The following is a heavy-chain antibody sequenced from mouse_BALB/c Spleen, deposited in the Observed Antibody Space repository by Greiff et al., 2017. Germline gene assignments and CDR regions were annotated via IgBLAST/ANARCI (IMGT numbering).Heavy chain of an antibody. J-gene: IGHJ2*01. V-gene: IGHV14-4*02. CDR1: GFNIKDYY. CDR3: NASMDRGNYVDY. D-gene: IGHD2-10*02. CDR2: IDPENGDT. Sequence: VQLKQSGAELVRPGASVKLSCTASGFNIKDYYMHWVKQRPEQGLEWIGWIDPENGDTEYAPKFQGKATITADTSSNTAYLQLSSLTSEDTAVYYCNASMDRGNYVDYWGQGTTLTVSS.